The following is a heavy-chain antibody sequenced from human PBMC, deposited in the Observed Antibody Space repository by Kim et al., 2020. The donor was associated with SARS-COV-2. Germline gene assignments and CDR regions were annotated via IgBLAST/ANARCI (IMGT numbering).Heavy chain of an antibody. J-gene: IGHJ5*02. CDR3: ARGDIVVVPAAILFWVRPKENWFDP. CDR1: GGSFSGYY. CDR2: INHSGST. Sequence: SETLSLTCAVYGGSFSGYYWSWIRQPPGKGLEWIGEINHSGSTNYNPSLKSRVTISVDTSKNQFSLKLSSVTAADTAVYYCARGDIVVVPAAILFWVRPKENWFDPWGQGTLVTVSS. V-gene: IGHV4-34*01. D-gene: IGHD2-2*02.